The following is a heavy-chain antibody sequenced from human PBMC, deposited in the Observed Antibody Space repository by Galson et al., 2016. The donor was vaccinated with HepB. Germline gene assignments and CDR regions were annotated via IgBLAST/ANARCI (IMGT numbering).Heavy chain of an antibody. CDR1: RFTFSSYG. Sequence: SLRLSCAASRFTFSSYGMSWVRQAPGKGLEWVSGLSPSGTSTHYADSVKGRFSISRDNSKNTLYLQMNSLRVEDTALYYCAKGGANYYGSGSYSQLEFWGQGTLVTGSS. D-gene: IGHD3-10*01. J-gene: IGHJ4*02. CDR3: AKGGANYYGSGSYSQLEF. V-gene: IGHV3-23*01. CDR2: LSPSGTST.